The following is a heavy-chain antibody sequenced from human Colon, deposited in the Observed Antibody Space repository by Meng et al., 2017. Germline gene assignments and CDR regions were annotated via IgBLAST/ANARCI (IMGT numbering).Heavy chain of an antibody. CDR2: IYHSGST. Sequence: QGQLTEAGQRLVKPSGTLSLTCAVAGDSIRGSNWWSWVRQSPGRGLEWIGEIYHSGSTNYNSSLKNRVTMTVDNSKNQFSLTLYSVTAADTAVYYCARVIYASGNMVHLDYWGQGTLVTVFS. V-gene: IGHV4-4*02. CDR1: GDSIRGSNW. J-gene: IGHJ4*02. D-gene: IGHD3-10*01. CDR3: ARVIYASGNMVHLDY.